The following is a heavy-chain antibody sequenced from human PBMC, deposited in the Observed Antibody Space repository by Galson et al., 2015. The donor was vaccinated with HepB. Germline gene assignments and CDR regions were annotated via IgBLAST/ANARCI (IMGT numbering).Heavy chain of an antibody. CDR3: ARAGNSGSYSDY. J-gene: IGHJ4*02. CDR2: ISSSGSTI. Sequence: SLRLSCAASGFTFSDYYMSWIHQAPGQGLEWVSYISSSGSTIYYADSVKGRFTISRDNAKNSLYLQMNSLRAEDTAVYYCARAGNSGSYSDYWGQGTLVTVSS. CDR1: GFTFSDYY. V-gene: IGHV3-11*01. D-gene: IGHD1-26*01.